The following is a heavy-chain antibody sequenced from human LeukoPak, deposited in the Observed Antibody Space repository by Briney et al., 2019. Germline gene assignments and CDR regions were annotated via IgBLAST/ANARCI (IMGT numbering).Heavy chain of an antibody. CDR3: ARELYSSGWYGY. CDR1: GGTFSSYA. CDR2: IIPIFGTA. Sequence: ASVKVSCKASGGTFSSYAISWVRQAPGQGLEWMGGIIPIFGTANYAQKFQGRVTITADESTSTAYMELSSLRSEDTAVYYCARELYSSGWYGYWGQGTLVTVSS. V-gene: IGHV1-69*13. J-gene: IGHJ4*02. D-gene: IGHD6-13*01.